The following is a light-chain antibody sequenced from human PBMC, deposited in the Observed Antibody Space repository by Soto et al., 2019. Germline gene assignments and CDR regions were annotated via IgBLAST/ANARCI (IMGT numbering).Light chain of an antibody. Sequence: DIQMTQSPSSLSASVGDRVTITCRASEDISNYLAWYQQKPGKVPKHLIYGASTLQSGVPSRFSGSGSGTDFTLTISSLQTEDVATYYCQNYNRAPWTFGQGTKVESK. CDR3: QNYNRAPWT. V-gene: IGKV1-27*01. J-gene: IGKJ1*01. CDR2: GAS. CDR1: EDISNY.